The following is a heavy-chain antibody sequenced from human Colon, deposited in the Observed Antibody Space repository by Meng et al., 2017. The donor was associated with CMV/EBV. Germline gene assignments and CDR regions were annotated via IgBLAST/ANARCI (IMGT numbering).Heavy chain of an antibody. CDR1: ADTFSTYT. CDR3: ARESASNRGGFDS. V-gene: IGHV1-69*04. J-gene: IGHJ4*02. D-gene: IGHD7-27*01. CDR2: VIPILNIT. Sequence: SVKVSCKDSADTFSTYTIGWVRQAPGQGLEWLGRVIPILNITDHAQTLQGRITITADKSTRTAFMELSSLRSEDTAMYYCARESASNRGGFDSWGQGTLVTVSS.